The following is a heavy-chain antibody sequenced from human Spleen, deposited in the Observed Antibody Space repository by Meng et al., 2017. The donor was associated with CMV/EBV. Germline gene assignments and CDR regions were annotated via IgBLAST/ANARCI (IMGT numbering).Heavy chain of an antibody. CDR1: GGTFSSYA. D-gene: IGHD4-17*01. Sequence: SVKVSCKASGGTFSSYAISWVRQAPGQGLEWMGGIIPIFDTANYSQKFQGRVTITADKSTSTAYMELSSLRSEDTAVYYCASLPTPGVQDYGDYVRRKNWFDPWGQGTLVTVSS. V-gene: IGHV1-69*06. CDR3: ASLPTPGVQDYGDYVRRKNWFDP. CDR2: IIPIFDTA. J-gene: IGHJ5*02.